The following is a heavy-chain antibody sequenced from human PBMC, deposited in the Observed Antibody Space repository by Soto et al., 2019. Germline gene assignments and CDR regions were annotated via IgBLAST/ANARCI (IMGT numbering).Heavy chain of an antibody. CDR1: GGTFSSYA. CDR2: IIPIFGTA. J-gene: IGHJ6*02. Sequence: QVQLVQSGAEVKKPGSSVKVSCMASGGTFSSYAISWVRQAPGQGLEWMGGIIPIFGTANYAQKFQGRVTITADESTSTAYMELSSLRSEDTAVYYCASPMVRVVRNYYYGMDVWGQGTTVTVSS. CDR3: ASPMVRVVRNYYYGMDV. V-gene: IGHV1-69*12. D-gene: IGHD3-10*01.